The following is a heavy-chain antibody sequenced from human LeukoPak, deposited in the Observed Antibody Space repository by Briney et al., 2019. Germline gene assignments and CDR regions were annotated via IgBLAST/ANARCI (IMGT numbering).Heavy chain of an antibody. CDR3: ARSPLTTVTTWYNWFDP. D-gene: IGHD4-11*01. CDR2: ITGSGGST. CDR1: AFTFSSYA. Sequence: GGSLRLSCAASAFTFSSYAMSWVRQAPGKGLEWVSAITGSGGSTYYADSVKGRFTISRDNSKNTLYLQMNSLRAEDTAVYYCARSPLTTVTTWYNWFDPWGQGTLVTVSS. V-gene: IGHV3-23*01. J-gene: IGHJ5*02.